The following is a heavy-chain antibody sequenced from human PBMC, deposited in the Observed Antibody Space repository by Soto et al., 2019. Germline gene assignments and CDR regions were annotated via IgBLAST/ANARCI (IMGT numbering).Heavy chain of an antibody. CDR1: GYTFTGYY. V-gene: IGHV1-2*02. Sequence: GASVKVSCKASGYTFTGYYMHWVRQAPGQGLEWMGWINPNSGGTNYAQKFQGRVTMTRDTSISTAYMELSRLRSGDTAVYYCARDRDYYDSSGFDPWGQGTLVTSPQ. CDR3: ARDRDYYDSSGFDP. J-gene: IGHJ5*02. CDR2: INPNSGGT. D-gene: IGHD3-22*01.